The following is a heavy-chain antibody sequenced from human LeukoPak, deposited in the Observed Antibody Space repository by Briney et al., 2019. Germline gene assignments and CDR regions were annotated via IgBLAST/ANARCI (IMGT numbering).Heavy chain of an antibody. CDR3: ARDFSGYCSGGSCDFYYYYYMDV. V-gene: IGHV3-21*06. D-gene: IGHD2-15*01. Sequence: PGGSLRLSCAASGFTFSSYSMNWVRQAPGKGLEWVSSISSSSSYIYYADSVKGRFTISRDNAKNSLYLQMNSLRAEDTAVYYCARDFSGYCSGGSCDFYYYYYMDVWGKGTTVTVSS. J-gene: IGHJ6*03. CDR2: ISSSSSYI. CDR1: GFTFSSYS.